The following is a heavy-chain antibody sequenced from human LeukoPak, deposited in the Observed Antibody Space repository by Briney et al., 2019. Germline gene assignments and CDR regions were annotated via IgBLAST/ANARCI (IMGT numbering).Heavy chain of an antibody. CDR2: INHSGST. CDR3: ARGQGGLGYDSSGYYSYYYYGMDV. Sequence: SETLSLTCAVYGGSFSSYYWSWIRQPPGKGLEWIGEINHSGSTNYNPSLKSRVTISVDTSKNQFSLKLSSVTAADTAVYYCARGQGGLGYDSSGYYSYYYYGMDVWGQGTTVTVSS. CDR1: GGSFSSYY. D-gene: IGHD3-22*01. J-gene: IGHJ6*02. V-gene: IGHV4-34*01.